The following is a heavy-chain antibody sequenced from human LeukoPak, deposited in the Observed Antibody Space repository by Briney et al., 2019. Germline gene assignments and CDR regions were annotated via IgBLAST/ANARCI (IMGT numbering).Heavy chain of an antibody. CDR3: AREYYYDSSGYLGVWFDP. CDR2: INPSGGST. V-gene: IGHV1-46*01. J-gene: IGHJ5*02. D-gene: IGHD3-22*01. Sequence: ASVKVPCKASGYTFTRYGISWVRQAPGQGLEWKGLINPSGGSTSYAQKFQGRVTMTRDMSTSTVYMELSSLRSEDTAVYYCAREYYYDSSGYLGVWFDPWGQGALVTVSS. CDR1: GYTFTRYG.